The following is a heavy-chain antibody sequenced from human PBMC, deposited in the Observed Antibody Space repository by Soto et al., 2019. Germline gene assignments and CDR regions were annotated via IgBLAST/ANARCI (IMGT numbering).Heavy chain of an antibody. V-gene: IGHV4-59*01. CDR1: VGSISSYY. D-gene: IGHD3-10*01. Sequence: SETLSLTCTVSVGSISSYYWSLIRQPPGKGLECIWYIYYSGSTNYNPSLKSRVTISVDTSKNQFSLKLSSVTAADTAVYYCVRGGYYGSGSYYTLLDYWGRGALVTVSS. CDR3: VRGGYYGSGSYYTLLDY. CDR2: IYYSGST. J-gene: IGHJ4*02.